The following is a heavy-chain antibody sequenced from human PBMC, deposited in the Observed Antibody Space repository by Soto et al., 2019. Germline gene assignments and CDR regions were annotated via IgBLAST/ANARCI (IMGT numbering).Heavy chain of an antibody. CDR1: GFTFSSYA. CDR3: AKESRLSSIYFYCYGMDV. D-gene: IGHD3-16*01. Sequence: EVQLLESGGGLVQPGGSLRLSCAASGFTFSSYAMTWVRQAPGKGLEWVSALSGGGVSAYYADSVKGRFTISRDNSQNTLYLQMNSLRAEDTAVYYCAKESRLSSIYFYCYGMDVWGQGTTVTVSS. CDR2: LSGGGVSA. V-gene: IGHV3-23*01. J-gene: IGHJ6*02.